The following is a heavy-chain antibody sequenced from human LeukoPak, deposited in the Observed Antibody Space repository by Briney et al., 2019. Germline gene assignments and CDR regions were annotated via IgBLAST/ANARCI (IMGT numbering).Heavy chain of an antibody. CDR3: ARHIWARIAAAGYLDY. D-gene: IGHD6-13*01. J-gene: IGHJ4*02. Sequence: PGGSLRLSSAASGFTVSSNYMSCVREAPRKGLEWVSVIYSGGSTYYADFVKGRFTISRDNSKNTLYLQMNSLRAEDTAVYYCARHIWARIAAAGYLDYWGQGTLVTVSS. CDR1: GFTVSSNY. V-gene: IGHV3-53*01. CDR2: IYSGGST.